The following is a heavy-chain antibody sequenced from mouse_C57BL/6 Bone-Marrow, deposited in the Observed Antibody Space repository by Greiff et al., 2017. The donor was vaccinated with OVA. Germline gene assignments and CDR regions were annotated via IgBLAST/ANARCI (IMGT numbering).Heavy chain of an antibody. CDR1: GYTFTGYW. D-gene: IGHD3-1*01. J-gene: IGHJ2*01. CDR2: ILPGSGST. Sequence: VKLVESGAELMKPGASVKLSCKASGYTFTGYWIEWVKQRPGHGLEWIGDILPGSGSTNYTEKFKGQATFTADTSSNTAYMQLSSLTTEDSALYYCAGGGLLAFDYWGQGTTLTVSS. V-gene: IGHV1-9*01. CDR3: AGGGLLAFDY.